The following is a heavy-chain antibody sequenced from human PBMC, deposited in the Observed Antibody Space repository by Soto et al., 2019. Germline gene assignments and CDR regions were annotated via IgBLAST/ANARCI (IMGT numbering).Heavy chain of an antibody. D-gene: IGHD3-10*01. CDR1: GFTFSSYA. V-gene: IGHV3-30-3*01. J-gene: IGHJ6*02. Sequence: QVQLVESGGGVVQPGRSLRLSCAASGFTFSSYAMHWVRQAPGKGLEWVAVISYDGSNKYYADSVKGRFTISRDNSKNTLYRQMNSRRAEDTAVYYCARGFKLQGSLGYGMDVWGQGTTVTVSS. CDR3: ARGFKLQGSLGYGMDV. CDR2: ISYDGSNK.